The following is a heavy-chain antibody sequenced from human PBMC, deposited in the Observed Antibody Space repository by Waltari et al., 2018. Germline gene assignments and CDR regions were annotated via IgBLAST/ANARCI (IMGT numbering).Heavy chain of an antibody. CDR3: AREIAARPGWFDP. D-gene: IGHD6-6*01. V-gene: IGHV4-38-2*02. CDR2: IYYSGST. CDR1: GYSISSGYY. Sequence: QVQLQESGPGLVKPSETLSLTCAVSGYSISSGYYWGWIRQPPGKGLEWIGSIYYSGSTNYNPSLKSRVTISVDTSKNQFSLKLSSVTAADTAVYYCAREIAARPGWFDPWGQGTLVTVSS. J-gene: IGHJ5*02.